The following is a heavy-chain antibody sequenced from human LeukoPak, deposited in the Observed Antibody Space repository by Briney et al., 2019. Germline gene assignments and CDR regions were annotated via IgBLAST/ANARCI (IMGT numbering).Heavy chain of an antibody. Sequence: PGGSLRLSCVASGFPFSDYYMSWIRQAPGEGLDWVAYLSGSGSDIYYADSVKGRFTISRDNAKNSLHLQMDSLRAEDTAVYYCARAGRLVGRSYIDYCGQGTLVTVSS. J-gene: IGHJ4*02. CDR3: ARAGRLVGRSYIDY. CDR1: GFPFSDYY. CDR2: LSGSGSDI. V-gene: IGHV3-11*04. D-gene: IGHD6-19*01.